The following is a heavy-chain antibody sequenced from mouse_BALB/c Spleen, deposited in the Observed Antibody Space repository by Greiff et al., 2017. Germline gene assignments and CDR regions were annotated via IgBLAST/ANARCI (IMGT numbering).Heavy chain of an antibody. CDR1: GYTFSSYW. D-gene: IGHD2-14*01. V-gene: IGHV1-9*01. CDR3: ARSGYDLAY. CDR2: ILPGSGST. J-gene: IGHJ3*01. Sequence: QVQLQQSGAELMKPGASVKISCKATGYTFSSYWIEWVKQRPGHGLEWIGEILPGSGSTNYNEKFKGKATFTADTSSNTAYMQLSSLTSEDSAVYYCARSGYDLAYWGQGTLVTVSA.